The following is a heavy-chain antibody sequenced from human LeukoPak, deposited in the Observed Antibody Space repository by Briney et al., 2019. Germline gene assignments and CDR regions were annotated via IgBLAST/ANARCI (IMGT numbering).Heavy chain of an antibody. CDR3: GKGSVTELDF. V-gene: IGHV3-7*01. CDR1: GFTFSSSW. Sequence: GGSLRLSCAASGFTFSSSWMSWVRQAPGGRLEWMANIKYDGSEKGYVDSVKGRFTISRDNAKNSLYLQMDSLRAEDTAVYYCGKGSVTELDFWGQGTLVAVSS. J-gene: IGHJ4*02. D-gene: IGHD2-21*02. CDR2: IKYDGSEK.